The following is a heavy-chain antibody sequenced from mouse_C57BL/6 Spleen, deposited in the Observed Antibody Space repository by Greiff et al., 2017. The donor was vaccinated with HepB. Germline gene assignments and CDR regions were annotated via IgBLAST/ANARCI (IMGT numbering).Heavy chain of an antibody. V-gene: IGHV1-9*01. CDR2: ILPGSGST. CDR1: GYTFTGYW. D-gene: IGHD2-3*01. CDR3: ASGSGYYLGGFAY. J-gene: IGHJ3*01. Sequence: QVQLKESGAELMKPGASVKLSCKASGYTFTGYWIEWVKQRPGHGLEWIGEILPGSGSTNYNEKFKGKATFTADTSSNTAYMQLSSLTAEDSAIYYCASGSGYYLGGFAYWGKGTLVTVSA.